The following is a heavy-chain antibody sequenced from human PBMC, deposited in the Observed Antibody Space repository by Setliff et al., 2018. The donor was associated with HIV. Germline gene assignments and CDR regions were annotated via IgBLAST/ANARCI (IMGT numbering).Heavy chain of an antibody. J-gene: IGHJ3*02. V-gene: IGHV1-18*01. D-gene: IGHD6-19*01. CDR2: ISGFNGNT. Sequence: ASVKVSCKASGYSFARYGLSWVRQAPGQGLEWMGWISGFNGNTKYAQSFQVRVAMTTETATSTAYMEMRSLRSDDTAVYFCARVPYRSAWFSGGHEAFDIWGQGTMVTVSS. CDR3: ARVPYRSAWFSGGHEAFDI. CDR1: GYSFARYG.